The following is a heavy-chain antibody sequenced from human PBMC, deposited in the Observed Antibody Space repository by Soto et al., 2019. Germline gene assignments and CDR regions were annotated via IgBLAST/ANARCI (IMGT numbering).Heavy chain of an antibody. J-gene: IGHJ4*02. CDR2: IWYDGSNK. CDR1: GFTFSSYG. Sequence: GGSLRLSCAASGFTFSSYGMHWVRQAPGKGLEWVAIIWYDGSNKYYGDSVKGRFTISRDNSKNTLYLQMNSLRAEDTAMYYCARDRGYTYGFDFWGQGALVTVSS. CDR3: ARDRGYTYGFDF. V-gene: IGHV3-33*01. D-gene: IGHD5-18*01.